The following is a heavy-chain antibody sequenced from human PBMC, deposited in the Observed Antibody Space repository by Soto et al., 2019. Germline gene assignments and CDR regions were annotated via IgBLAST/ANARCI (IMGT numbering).Heavy chain of an antibody. J-gene: IGHJ4*02. Sequence: VGSLRLSCAASGFTFTRYSMNWVRQAPVKGLEWVSSISSTTNYMYYGDSMKGRFTISRDNAKNSLYLEMNSLRAEDTAVYYCARESEDLTSNFDYWGQGTLVTVSS. CDR1: GFTFTRYS. V-gene: IGHV3-21*06. CDR2: ISSTTNYM. CDR3: ARESEDLTSNFDY.